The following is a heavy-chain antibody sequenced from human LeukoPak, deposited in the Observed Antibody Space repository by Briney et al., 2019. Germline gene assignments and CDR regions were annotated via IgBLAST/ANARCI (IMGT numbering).Heavy chain of an antibody. CDR1: GFTFSSYG. D-gene: IGHD1-26*01. J-gene: IGHJ4*02. Sequence: GGSLRLSCAASGFTFSSYGMHWVRQAPGKGLEWVAVIWYDGSNKYYADSVKGRFTISRDNSKNTLYLQMNSLRAEDTAVYYCARDGWELSSPYYFDYWGQGTLVTVSS. CDR3: ARDGWELSSPYYFDY. V-gene: IGHV3-33*01. CDR2: IWYDGSNK.